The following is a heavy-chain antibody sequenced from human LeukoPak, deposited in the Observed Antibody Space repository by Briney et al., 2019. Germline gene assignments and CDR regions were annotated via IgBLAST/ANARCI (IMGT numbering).Heavy chain of an antibody. J-gene: IGHJ6*03. CDR2: IRYDGSNK. Sequence: GGSLRLSCAASGFTFSSYGMHWVRQAPGKGQEWVAFIRYDGSNKYYADSVKGRFTISRDNSKNTLYLQMNSLRAEDTAVYYCARQALAAAGTREDYYYMDVWGKGTTVTVSS. CDR3: ARQALAAAGTREDYYYMDV. CDR1: GFTFSSYG. V-gene: IGHV3-30*02. D-gene: IGHD6-13*01.